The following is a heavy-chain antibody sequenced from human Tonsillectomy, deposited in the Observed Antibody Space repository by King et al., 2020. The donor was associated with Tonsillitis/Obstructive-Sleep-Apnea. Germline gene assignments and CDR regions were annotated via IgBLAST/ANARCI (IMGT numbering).Heavy chain of an antibody. CDR3: ARPFAGYSYGRLDY. CDR2: INPIGGST. Sequence: VHLVESGPEVKKPGASVKVSCKASGYTFTIYYIHWLLHAPVQWLEWMLIINPIGGSTDYAQKFQGRVTMTRDTSTSTVYMELSSLRSEDTAVYYCARPFAGYSYGRLDYWGQGTLVTVSS. J-gene: IGHJ4*02. CDR1: GYTFTIYY. D-gene: IGHD5-18*01. V-gene: IGHV1-46*01.